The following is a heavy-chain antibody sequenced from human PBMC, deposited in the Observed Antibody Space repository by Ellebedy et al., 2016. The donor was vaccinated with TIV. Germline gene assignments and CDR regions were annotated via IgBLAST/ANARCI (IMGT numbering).Heavy chain of an antibody. CDR2: INHSGST. Sequence: MPSETLSLTCAVYGGSFSGYYWSWIRQLPGKGLEWIGEINHSGSTNYNPSLKSRVTVSVDTSKNQFSLKLSSVTAADTAVYYCARIGRLRYSSGWYNPGPDYYYYYGMDVWGQGTTVTVSS. D-gene: IGHD6-19*01. CDR3: ARIGRLRYSSGWYNPGPDYYYYYGMDV. CDR1: GGSFSGYY. V-gene: IGHV4-34*01. J-gene: IGHJ6*02.